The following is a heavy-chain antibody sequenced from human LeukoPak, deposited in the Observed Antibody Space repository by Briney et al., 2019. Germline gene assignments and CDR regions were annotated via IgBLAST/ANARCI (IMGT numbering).Heavy chain of an antibody. CDR2: MHPGNGNT. J-gene: IGHJ4*01. V-gene: IGHV1-2*02. D-gene: IGHD2-21*02. CDR1: GYRFISNY. CDR3: AREGSYCVGGDCYSFDF. Sequence: GASVKVSCKASGYRFISNYIQWVRQAPGLGPEWMGWMHPGNGNTRYAEKFQGRVTMTRDTSINTAYMDLSSLRSDDTAVYYCAREGSYCVGGDCYSFDFWGHGTLITVSS.